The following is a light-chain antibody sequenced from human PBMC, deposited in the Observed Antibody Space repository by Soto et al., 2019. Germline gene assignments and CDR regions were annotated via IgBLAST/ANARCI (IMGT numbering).Light chain of an antibody. CDR2: KAS. Sequence: DIQMTQSPSTLSASVGDRVTITCRASQSISSWLAWYQQKPGKAPKLLIYKASSLESGVPSRFSGSGSWTEFPLTISSLQPDDFATYYCQQYNSYPFTFGPGTKVDIK. J-gene: IGKJ3*01. V-gene: IGKV1-5*03. CDR3: QQYNSYPFT. CDR1: QSISSW.